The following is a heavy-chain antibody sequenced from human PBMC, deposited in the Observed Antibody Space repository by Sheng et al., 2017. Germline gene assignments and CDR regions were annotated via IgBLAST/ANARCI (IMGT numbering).Heavy chain of an antibody. CDR2: IYYSGST. Sequence: QLQLQESGPGLVKPSETLSLTCTVSGGSISSSSYYWGWIRQPPGKGLEWIGSIYYSGSTYYNPSLKSRVTISVDTSKNQFSLKLSSVTAADTAVYYCASRYCSGGSCYFDYWGQGNAGHRSPQ. CDR1: GGSISSSSYY. J-gene: IGHJ4*02. V-gene: IGHV4-39*07. CDR3: ASRYCSGGSCYFDY. D-gene: IGHD2-15*01.